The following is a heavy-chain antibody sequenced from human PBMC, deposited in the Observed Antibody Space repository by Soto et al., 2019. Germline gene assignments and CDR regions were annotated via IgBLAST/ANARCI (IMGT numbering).Heavy chain of an antibody. D-gene: IGHD5-18*01. J-gene: IGHJ2*01. V-gene: IGHV1-18*04. Sequence: QVQLVQSEGEVREPGASVKVSCKASGFGFKNYGVVWVRQAPGQGLEWMGWITVSNGNTHFVDRFKGRVTMTTDTSTSTAYMELWRLTSDDTAVYYCARGHSYGSYWFFDLWGRGTLVTVSS. CDR2: ITVSNGNT. CDR1: GFGFKNYG. CDR3: ARGHSYGSYWFFDL.